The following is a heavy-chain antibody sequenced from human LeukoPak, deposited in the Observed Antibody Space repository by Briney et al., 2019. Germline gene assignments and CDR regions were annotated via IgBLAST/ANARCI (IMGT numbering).Heavy chain of an antibody. J-gene: IGHJ3*02. CDR1: GYTFTSYD. V-gene: IGHV1-8*01. CDR3: ARGRGNYYDSSVTNALDI. Sequence: GASVKVSCKASGYTFTSYDINWVRQATGQGLEWMGWMNPNSGNTGYAQKFQGRVTMTRNTSISTAYMELSSLKSEDTAVYYCARGRGNYYDSSVTNALDIWGQGTMVTVSS. D-gene: IGHD3-22*01. CDR2: MNPNSGNT.